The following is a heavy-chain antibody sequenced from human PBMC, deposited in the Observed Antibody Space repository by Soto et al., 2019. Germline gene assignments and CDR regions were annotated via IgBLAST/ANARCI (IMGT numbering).Heavy chain of an antibody. J-gene: IGHJ5*02. CDR1: GGSISSGGYY. V-gene: IGHV4-31*03. CDR3: ARGYSSGWNLYNWFDP. D-gene: IGHD6-19*01. Sequence: SETLSLTCTVSGGSISSGGYYWSWIRQHPGKGLEWIGYIYYSGSTYYNPSLKSRVTISVDTSKNQFSLKLSSVTAADTAVYYCARGYSSGWNLYNWFDPWGQGTLVTVSS. CDR2: IYYSGST.